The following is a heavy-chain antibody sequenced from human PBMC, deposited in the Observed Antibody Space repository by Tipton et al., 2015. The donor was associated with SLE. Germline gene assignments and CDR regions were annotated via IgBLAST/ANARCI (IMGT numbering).Heavy chain of an antibody. CDR3: ARGPLHTVTTSY. D-gene: IGHD4-17*01. CDR1: GGSISSGGYY. CDR2: IYYSGST. V-gene: IGHV4-31*03. Sequence: TLSLTCTVSGGSISSGGYYWSWIRQHPGKGLEWIGYIYYSGSTYYNPSLKSRVTISVDTSKNQFSLKLSSVTAADTAVYYCARGPLHTVTTSYWGQGTLFTVSS. J-gene: IGHJ4*02.